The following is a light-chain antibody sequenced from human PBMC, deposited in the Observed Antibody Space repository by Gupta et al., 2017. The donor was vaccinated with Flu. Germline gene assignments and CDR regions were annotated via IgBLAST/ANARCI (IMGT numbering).Light chain of an antibody. V-gene: IGLV1-40*01. CDR3: QSYDNSLSGSKV. CDR2: GNN. CDR1: TSNIGAGYD. Sequence: QFVLTQPPSVSGAPGQRVTISCTGGTSNIGAGYDVHWYQQVPGRAPKRLIFGNNNRPSGVADRFSGSKSGTSASLAIAGLQAEDEADYYCQSYDNSLSGSKVFGGGTKLTVL. J-gene: IGLJ3*02.